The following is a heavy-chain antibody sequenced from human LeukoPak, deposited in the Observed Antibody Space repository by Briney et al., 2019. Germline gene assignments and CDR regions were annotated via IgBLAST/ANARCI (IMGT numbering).Heavy chain of an antibody. CDR2: IYTSGST. CDR1: GSISGYY. CDR3: ARQKCTSASCLTKNAFDI. D-gene: IGHD2-2*01. Sequence: SETLSLTCTVSGSISGYYWSWLPQPPGKGLEWIGYIYTSGSTNYNPSLESRVTISVDTSKNQFSLDLSSVTAADTAVYYCARQKCTSASCLTKNAFDIWGQGTMVTVSS. J-gene: IGHJ3*02. V-gene: IGHV4-4*09.